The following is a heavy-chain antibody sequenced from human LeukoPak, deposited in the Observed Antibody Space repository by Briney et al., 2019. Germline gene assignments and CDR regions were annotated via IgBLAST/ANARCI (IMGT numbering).Heavy chain of an antibody. J-gene: IGHJ3*01. CDR3: AKITTGDYNVFNF. CDR1: GFTFSSYS. Sequence: GGSLRLSCAASGFTFSSYSMNWVRQAPGKGLEWVSSISSSSSYIYYADSVKGRFTISRDNAKNSLYLQMNSLRAEDTAVYYCAKITTGDYNVFNFWAKGKMVTVSS. D-gene: IGHD3-22*01. CDR2: ISSSSSYI. V-gene: IGHV3-21*01.